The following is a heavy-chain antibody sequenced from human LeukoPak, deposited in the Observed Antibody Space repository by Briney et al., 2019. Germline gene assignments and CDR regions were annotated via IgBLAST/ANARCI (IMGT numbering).Heavy chain of an antibody. Sequence: ASVKVSCKASGYTFTGYYMHWVRQAPGQGLEWMGWINPNSGGTNYAQKFQGWVTMTRDTSISTAYMELSRLRSDDTAVYYCAREMDSSGYHPGYWGQGTLVTVSS. D-gene: IGHD3-22*01. CDR3: AREMDSSGYHPGY. CDR2: INPNSGGT. CDR1: GYTFTGYY. J-gene: IGHJ4*02. V-gene: IGHV1-2*04.